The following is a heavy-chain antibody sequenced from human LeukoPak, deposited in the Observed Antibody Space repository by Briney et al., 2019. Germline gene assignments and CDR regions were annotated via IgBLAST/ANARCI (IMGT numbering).Heavy chain of an antibody. CDR1: GFSFSSYA. J-gene: IGHJ4*02. D-gene: IGHD3-16*02. CDR2: ISGSGGTT. Sequence: HGGSLRLSCAVSGFSFSSYAMSWVRQAPGQGLESVSGISGSGGTTFYADSVKGRFTISRDNSKNTLHLQLDSLLAEPPTQYYFARGCGSYRLDHWGQGTLVTVSS. V-gene: IGHV3-23*01. CDR3: ARGCGSYRLDH.